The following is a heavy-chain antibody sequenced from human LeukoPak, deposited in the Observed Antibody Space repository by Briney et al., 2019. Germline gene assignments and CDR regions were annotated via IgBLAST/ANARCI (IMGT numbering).Heavy chain of an antibody. D-gene: IGHD6-19*01. V-gene: IGHV5-51*01. J-gene: IGHJ4*02. CDR1: GYSFTSYW. Sequence: GESLKISCQGSGYSFTSYWIGWVRQLPGKGLEWMGIIYPSDSDTRYSPSFQGQVTISADKSISTAYLQWSSLKASDTAMYYCARQSLAVGPASYWGQGTLVTVSS. CDR2: IYPSDSDT. CDR3: ARQSLAVGPASY.